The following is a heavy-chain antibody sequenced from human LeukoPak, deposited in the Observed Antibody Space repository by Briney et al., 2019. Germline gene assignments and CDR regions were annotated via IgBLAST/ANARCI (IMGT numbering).Heavy chain of an antibody. CDR3: AKDLYCSSTTCYAYGDYVAGDY. J-gene: IGHJ4*02. CDR2: IRYDGSNK. D-gene: IGHD2-2*01. V-gene: IGHV3-30*02. CDR1: GFTFSSYA. Sequence: QAGGSLRLSCAASGFTFSSYAMHWVRQAPGKGLEWVAFIRYDGSNKFYPDSVKGRFTISRDNSKNTLYLQMNRLRAEDTAVYYCAKDLYCSSTTCYAYGDYVAGDYWGQGTLVTVSS.